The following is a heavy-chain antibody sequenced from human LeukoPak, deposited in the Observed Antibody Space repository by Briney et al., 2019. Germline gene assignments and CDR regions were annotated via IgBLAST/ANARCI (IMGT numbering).Heavy chain of an antibody. J-gene: IGHJ4*02. CDR3: ARDRRTMTTCDY. Sequence: GGSLRLSCAASGFTFSSYTMNWVRQAPGKGLEWVSSISSSSSYIYYADSVKGRFTISRDNAKNSLYLQMNSLRAEDTAVYYCARDRRTMTTCDYRGKGSLVTVSS. CDR1: GFTFSSYT. D-gene: IGHD4-17*01. V-gene: IGHV3-21*01. CDR2: ISSSSSYI.